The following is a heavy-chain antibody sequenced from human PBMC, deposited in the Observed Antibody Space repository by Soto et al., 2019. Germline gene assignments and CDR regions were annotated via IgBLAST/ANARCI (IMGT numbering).Heavy chain of an antibody. D-gene: IGHD1-26*01. J-gene: IGHJ4*02. CDR1: GFTFSSYA. CDR2: ISYDGSNK. Sequence: QVQLVESGGGVVQPGRSLRLSCAASGFTFSSYAMHWVRQAPGKGLEWVAVISYDGSNKYYADSVKGRFTISRDNSKNTLYRQTNTLRADDTAVYYCASQLGGSDFRHNDYWGQGTLVTVAS. CDR3: ASQLGGSDFRHNDY. V-gene: IGHV3-30-3*01.